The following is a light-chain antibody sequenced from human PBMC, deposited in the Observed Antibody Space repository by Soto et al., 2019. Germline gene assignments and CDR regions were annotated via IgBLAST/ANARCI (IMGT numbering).Light chain of an antibody. CDR1: QSVTSN. CDR3: QQYGTSLRT. V-gene: IGKV3-15*01. Sequence: EIVMTQSPATLSVSPGERATLSCRASQSVTSNLAWYQQKPGQAPRLLIFGASTRATGIPARFSGSGSGTDFTLTISRLEPEDFAAYYCQQYGTSLRTFGQGTKVDIK. CDR2: GAS. J-gene: IGKJ1*01.